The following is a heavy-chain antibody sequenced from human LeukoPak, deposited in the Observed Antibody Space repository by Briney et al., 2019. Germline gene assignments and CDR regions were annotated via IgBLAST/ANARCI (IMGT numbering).Heavy chain of an antibody. J-gene: IGHJ4*02. Sequence: SETLSLTCTVSGGSISSYYWSWIRQPPGKGLEWIGYIYYSGSTNYNPSLKSRVTISVDTSKNQFSLKLSSVTAADTAVYYCARHSIAAAFDYWGQGTLVTVSS. CDR3: ARHSIAAAFDY. CDR1: GGSISSYY. CDR2: IYYSGST. D-gene: IGHD6-13*01. V-gene: IGHV4-59*08.